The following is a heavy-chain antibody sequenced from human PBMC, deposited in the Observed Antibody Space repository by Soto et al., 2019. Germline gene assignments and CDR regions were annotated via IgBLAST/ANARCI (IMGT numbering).Heavy chain of an antibody. CDR2: IYYSGST. J-gene: IGHJ4*02. CDR1: GGSISSGGYY. CDR3: ARGPPYYDFWSGYLYYFDY. D-gene: IGHD3-3*01. V-gene: IGHV4-31*03. Sequence: PSETLSLTCTVSGGSISSGGYYWSWIRQHPGKGLEWIGYIYYSGSTYYNPSLKSRVTISVDTSKNQFSLKLSSVTAADTAVYYCARGPPYYDFWSGYLYYFDYWGQGTLVTVSS.